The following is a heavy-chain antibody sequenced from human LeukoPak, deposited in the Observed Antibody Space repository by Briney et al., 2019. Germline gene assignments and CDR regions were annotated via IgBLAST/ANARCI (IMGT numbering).Heavy chain of an antibody. J-gene: IGHJ5*02. V-gene: IGHV4-4*02. Sequence: PSETLSLTCAVSGGSISSSNWWSWVRPPPGKGVEGIGEIYGGGSANYNPSLKRRVTISVERSKNQFSLKLSSVTAADTAVYYCARDGIAAAGIFDLWGQGTLVTVSS. CDR3: ARDGIAAAGIFDL. CDR1: GGSISSSNW. D-gene: IGHD6-13*01. CDR2: IYGGGSA.